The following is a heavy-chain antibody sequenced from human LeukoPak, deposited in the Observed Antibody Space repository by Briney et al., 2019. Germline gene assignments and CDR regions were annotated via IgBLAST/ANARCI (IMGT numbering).Heavy chain of an antibody. CDR3: ARDLGYCSGGSCYNWFDP. J-gene: IGHJ5*02. CDR2: ISAYNGNT. D-gene: IGHD2-15*01. CDR1: GYTFTSYG. Sequence: ASVKVSCKASGYTFTSYGISWVRQAPGQGLEWMGWISAYNGNTNYAQKLQGRVTMTTDTSTSTAHMELRSLRSDDTAVYYCARDLGYCSGGSCYNWFDPWGQGTLVTVSS. V-gene: IGHV1-18*01.